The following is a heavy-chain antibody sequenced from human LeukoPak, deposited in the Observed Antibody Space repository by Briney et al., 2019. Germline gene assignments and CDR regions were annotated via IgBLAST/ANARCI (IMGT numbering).Heavy chain of an antibody. CDR3: ARERHPTPYSSGWSHYYGMDV. J-gene: IGHJ6*02. CDR2: IYTSGST. V-gene: IGHV4-61*02. D-gene: IGHD6-19*01. CDR1: GGSISSGSYY. Sequence: SETLSLTCTVSGGSISSGSYYWSWIRQPAGKGLEWIGRIYTSGSTNYNPSLKSRVTISVDTSKNQFSLKLSSVTAADTAVYYCARERHPTPYSSGWSHYYGMDVWGQGTTVTVSS.